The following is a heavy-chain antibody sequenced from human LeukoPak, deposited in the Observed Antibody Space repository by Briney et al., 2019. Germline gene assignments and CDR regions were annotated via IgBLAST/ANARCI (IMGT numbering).Heavy chain of an antibody. CDR2: INHSGST. Sequence: KPSETLSLTCAVYGGSFSGYYWSWIRQPPGKGLEWIGEINHSGSTNYNPSLKSRVTISVDTSKNQFSLKLSSVTAADTAVYYCARKGANLDYWGQGTLVTVSS. V-gene: IGHV4-34*01. CDR3: ARKGANLDY. J-gene: IGHJ4*02. CDR1: GGSFSGYY. D-gene: IGHD1-26*01.